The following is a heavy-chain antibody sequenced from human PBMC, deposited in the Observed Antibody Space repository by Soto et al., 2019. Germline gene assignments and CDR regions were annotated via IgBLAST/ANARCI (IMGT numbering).Heavy chain of an antibody. CDR2: IYWDDDK. CDR3: AHVYPGTTGGGDAFDI. CDR1: GFSLSTSGVG. V-gene: IGHV2-5*02. J-gene: IGHJ3*02. Sequence: SGPTLVKPTQTLTLTCTFSGFSLSTSGVGVGWIRQPPGKALEWLALIYWDDDKRYSPSLKSRLTITKDTSKNQVVLTMTNMDPVDTATYYCAHVYPGTTGGGDAFDIWGQGTMVTVSS. D-gene: IGHD1-1*01.